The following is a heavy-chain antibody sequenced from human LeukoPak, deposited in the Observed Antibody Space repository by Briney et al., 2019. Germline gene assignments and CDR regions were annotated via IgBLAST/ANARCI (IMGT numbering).Heavy chain of an antibody. V-gene: IGHV1-18*01. CDR1: GYTFTSYG. Sequence: ASVKVSCKASGYTFTSYGISWVRQAPGQGLEWMGWISAYNGNTNYAQKLQGRVTMTTDTSTSTAYVELRSLRSDDTAVYYCARDHSTMVHGWFDPWGQGTLVTVSS. CDR2: ISAYNGNT. D-gene: IGHD3-10*01. CDR3: ARDHSTMVHGWFDP. J-gene: IGHJ5*02.